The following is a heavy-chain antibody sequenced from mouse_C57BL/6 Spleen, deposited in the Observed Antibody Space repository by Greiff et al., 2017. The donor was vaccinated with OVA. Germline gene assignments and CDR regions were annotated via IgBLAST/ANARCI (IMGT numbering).Heavy chain of an antibody. J-gene: IGHJ2*01. Sequence: QVHVKQPGAELVKPGASVKLSCKASGYTFTSYWMHWVKQRPGQGLEWIGMIHPNSGSTNYNEKFKSKATLTVDKSSSTAYMQLSSLTSEDSAVYYCARGEARAYFDYWGQGTTLTVSS. CDR3: ARGEARAYFDY. D-gene: IGHD3-1*01. V-gene: IGHV1-64*01. CDR1: GYTFTSYW. CDR2: IHPNSGST.